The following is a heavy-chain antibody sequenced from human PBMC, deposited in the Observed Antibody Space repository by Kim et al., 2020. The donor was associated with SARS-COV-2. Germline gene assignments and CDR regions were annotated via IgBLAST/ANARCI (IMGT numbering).Heavy chain of an antibody. CDR2: ISAYNGNT. CDR3: ARDLGGYVTSWFDP. D-gene: IGHD3-16*01. V-gene: IGHV1-18*01. J-gene: IGHJ5*02. CDR1: GYTFTSYG. Sequence: ASVKVSCKASGYTFTSYGISWVRQAPGQGLEWMGWISAYNGNTNYAQKLQGRVTMTTDTSTSTAYMELRSLRSDDTAVYYCARDLGGYVTSWFDPWGQGTLVTVSS.